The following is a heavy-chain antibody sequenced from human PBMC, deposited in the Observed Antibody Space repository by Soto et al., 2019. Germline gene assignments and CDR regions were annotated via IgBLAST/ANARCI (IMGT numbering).Heavy chain of an antibody. CDR2: IFHSGST. CDR3: AREGVSGYALDF. J-gene: IGHJ4*02. D-gene: IGHD5-12*01. CDR1: GGSSGGGRW. Sequence: SETLSVTCAVSGGSSGGGRWWSWVRQPPGEGLEWIGEIFHSGSTNYNPSLKSRVTISLDKSKNQFSLNLNSVTAADTAVYYCAREGVSGYALDFWGQGTLVTVSS. V-gene: IGHV4-4*02.